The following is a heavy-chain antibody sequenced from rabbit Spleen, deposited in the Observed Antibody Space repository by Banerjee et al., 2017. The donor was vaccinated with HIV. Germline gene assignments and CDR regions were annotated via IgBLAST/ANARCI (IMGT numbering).Heavy chain of an antibody. CDR3: ARDAGTSFSTYGMDL. D-gene: IGHD8-1*01. CDR2: IYAGSSDST. V-gene: IGHV1S40*01. J-gene: IGHJ6*01. Sequence: QQLAESGGGLVKPGASLTLTCKASGFHFNSGYDMCWVRQAPGKGLEWIACIYAGSSDSTYSATWAKGRFTLSKTSSTTVTLQMTSLTAADTATYFCARDAGTSFSTYGMDLWGPGTLVTVS. CDR1: GFHFNSGYD.